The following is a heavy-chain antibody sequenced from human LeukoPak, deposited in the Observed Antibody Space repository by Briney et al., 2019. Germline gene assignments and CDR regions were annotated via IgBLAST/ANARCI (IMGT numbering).Heavy chain of an antibody. J-gene: IGHJ4*02. CDR2: ISGSGGST. V-gene: IGHV3-23*01. D-gene: IGHD3-9*01. Sequence: GGSLRLSCAASGFTFSSYAMSWVRQAPGKGLEWVSAISGSGGSTYYADSVKGRFTISRDNSKNTLYLQMNSLRAEDTAVYYCSKSTRGGVLGYFEWLLSSFDYWGQGTLVTVSS. CDR3: SKSTRGGVLGYFEWLLSSFDY. CDR1: GFTFSSYA.